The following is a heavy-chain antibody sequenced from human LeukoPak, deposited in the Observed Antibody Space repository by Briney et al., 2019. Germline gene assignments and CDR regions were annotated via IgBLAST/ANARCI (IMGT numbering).Heavy chain of an antibody. V-gene: IGHV3-23*01. CDR2: INGSGNRT. CDR1: GFTFSRNA. Sequence: PGGSLRLSCAASGFTFSRNAMGWVRQAAGKGLEWVSAINGSGNRTYYADSVKGRFTISRDNSKNTLYLQMNSLRAEDTAIYYCAKGGMTTVYFDYWGQGTLVTVSS. J-gene: IGHJ4*02. CDR3: AKGGMTTVYFDY. D-gene: IGHD4-17*01.